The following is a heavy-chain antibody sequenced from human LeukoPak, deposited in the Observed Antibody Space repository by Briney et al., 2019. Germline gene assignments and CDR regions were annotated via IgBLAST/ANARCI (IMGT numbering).Heavy chain of an antibody. D-gene: IGHD6-13*01. J-gene: IGHJ4*02. V-gene: IGHV3-33*01. CDR2: IWYDGSNK. CDR3: ARPRYSSSWTSFDY. Sequence: GGSLRLSCAASGFTFRSYGVHWVRQAPGKGLEWVAVIWYDGSNKYYADSVKGRFTISRDNSKNTLYLQMNSLRAEDTAVYYCARPRYSSSWTSFDYWGQGTLVTVSS. CDR1: GFTFRSYG.